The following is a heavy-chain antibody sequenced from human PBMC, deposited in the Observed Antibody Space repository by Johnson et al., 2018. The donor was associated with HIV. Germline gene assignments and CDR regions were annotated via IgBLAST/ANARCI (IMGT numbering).Heavy chain of an antibody. Sequence: VQLVESGGGLVQPGRSLRLSCAASGFTFSSYAMHWVRQAPGKGLEYVSAISSDGGTTSYANSVKGRFTISRDNSKNTLYLQMNSLRAGDTAVYYCARGGRGHDAFDIWGQGTMVTVSS. CDR3: ARGGRGHDAFDI. J-gene: IGHJ3*02. V-gene: IGHV3-64*01. CDR1: GFTFSSYA. CDR2: ISSDGGTT.